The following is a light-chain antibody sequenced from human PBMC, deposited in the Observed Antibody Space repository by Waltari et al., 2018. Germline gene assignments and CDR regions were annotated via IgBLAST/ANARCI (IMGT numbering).Light chain of an antibody. CDR3: SSYAGNNNFL. CDR2: EVF. Sequence: QSALTQPPSASGSPGQSVTIFCTGTSSDVGAYNYVSWYQQHPGQAPKLKIDEVFKRPSGVPDRFSDSKSGNTASLTVSGLQAEDEADYYCSSYAGNNNFLFGGGTKLTVL. CDR1: SSDVGAYNY. J-gene: IGLJ2*01. V-gene: IGLV2-8*01.